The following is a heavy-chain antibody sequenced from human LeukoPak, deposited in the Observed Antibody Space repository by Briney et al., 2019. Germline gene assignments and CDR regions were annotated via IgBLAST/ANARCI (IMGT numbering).Heavy chain of an antibody. D-gene: IGHD6-13*01. Sequence: PSETLSLTCTVSDGSISGYYWSWIRQPPGQGLEWIGYIFYSGSTNYNPTLKSRVTISVDASENQFSLRLSSVTAADTAVYFCARQASWLPYFDLWGRGTLVAVSS. V-gene: IGHV4-59*08. CDR3: ARQASWLPYFDL. J-gene: IGHJ2*01. CDR1: DGSISGYY. CDR2: IFYSGST.